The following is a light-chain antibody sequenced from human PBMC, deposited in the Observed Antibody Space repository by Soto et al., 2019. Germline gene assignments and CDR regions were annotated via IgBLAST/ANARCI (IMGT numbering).Light chain of an antibody. J-gene: IGLJ2*01. CDR1: SSNIGNNF. CDR2: YNN. V-gene: IGLV1-51*01. Sequence: QSVLTQPPSVSAAPGQKVTISCSGSSSNIGNNFVSWYQQLPGTAPKLLIYYNNKRPSGIPDRFSGSKSGTSATLGITGLQTGDEADYYCGTWDSSLSAHLVFGGGTKLTVL. CDR3: GTWDSSLSAHLV.